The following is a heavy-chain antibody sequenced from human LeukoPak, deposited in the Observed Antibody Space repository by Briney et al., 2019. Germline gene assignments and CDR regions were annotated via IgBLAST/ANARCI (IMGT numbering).Heavy chain of an antibody. Sequence: PGGSLTLSCAASGFTVRSNYMSWVRQAPGKGLVWVSLIYNDDTTYYADSVKGRFTISRDNSKNTLYLQMNSLRAEDTAVYYCANLVKRDRDYWGQGTLVTVSS. V-gene: IGHV3-53*01. D-gene: IGHD3-16*02. CDR1: GFTVRSNY. J-gene: IGHJ4*02. CDR3: ANLVKRDRDY. CDR2: IYNDDTT.